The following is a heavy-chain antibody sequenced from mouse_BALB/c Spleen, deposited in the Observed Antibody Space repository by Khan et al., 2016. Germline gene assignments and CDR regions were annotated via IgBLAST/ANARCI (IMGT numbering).Heavy chain of an antibody. V-gene: IGHV14-3*02. CDR1: GFNIKDTY. D-gene: IGHD2-4*01. J-gene: IGHJ3*01. Sequence: VQLKQSGAELVKPGASVKLSCTASGFNIKDTYMHWMIQRPEQGLEWIGRIDPANGNTKYDPKFQGKATITADTSSNTAYLQLSSLTSEDTAVYYCARSCYDCWFVYWGQGTLVTVSA. CDR2: IDPANGNT. CDR3: ARSCYDCWFVY.